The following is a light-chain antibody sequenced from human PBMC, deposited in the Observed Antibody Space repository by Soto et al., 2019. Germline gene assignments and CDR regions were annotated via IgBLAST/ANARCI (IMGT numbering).Light chain of an antibody. Sequence: QSVLTQPPSASGSPGQSVTMSCSGTSSDVGGYDYVSWYQQNPGKAPKLMIYEVSKRPSGVPDRFFGSKSGNTASLTVSGLQAEDEADYYCSSYAGSRNFVVFGGGTKLTVL. CDR2: EVS. J-gene: IGLJ2*01. V-gene: IGLV2-8*01. CDR3: SSYAGSRNFVV. CDR1: SSDVGGYDY.